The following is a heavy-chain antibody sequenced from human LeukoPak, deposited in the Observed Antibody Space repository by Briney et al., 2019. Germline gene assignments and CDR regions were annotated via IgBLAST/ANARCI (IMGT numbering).Heavy chain of an antibody. CDR1: GFTFSSYA. V-gene: IGHV3-30-3*01. CDR2: LSYDGSNK. J-gene: IGHJ3*02. D-gene: IGHD6-13*01. Sequence: GGSLRLSCAASGFTFSSYAMHWVRQAPGKGLEWVAVLSYDGSNKYYADSVKGRFTISRDNSKNTLYLQMNSLRAEDTAVYYCARGLYSSSAETQDAFDIWGQGTMVTVSS. CDR3: ARGLYSSSAETQDAFDI.